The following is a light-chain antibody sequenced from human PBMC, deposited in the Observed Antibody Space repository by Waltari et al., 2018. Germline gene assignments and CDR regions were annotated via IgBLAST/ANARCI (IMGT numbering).Light chain of an antibody. CDR1: QGITNY. CDR2: AAS. V-gene: IGKV1-17*03. CDR3: LQNAGYPYT. J-gene: IGKJ2*01. Sequence: DIQMTQSPSAISAYVGDTVTITCRASQGITNYLVWFQQKPGKVPKRLIYAASSLHSGVPSRFSGSGSGTEFTLTINSLQPEDFATYYCLQNAGYPYTFGQGTKLDFK.